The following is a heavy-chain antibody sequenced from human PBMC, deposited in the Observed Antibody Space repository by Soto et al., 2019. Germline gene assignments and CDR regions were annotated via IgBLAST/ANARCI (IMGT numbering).Heavy chain of an antibody. CDR1: GYTFTSYD. V-gene: IGHV1-8*01. J-gene: IGHJ6*03. CDR2: MNPNSGNT. CDR3: ARGIPIFGVVMIGVGYMDV. D-gene: IGHD3-3*01. Sequence: ASVKVSCKASGYTFTSYDINWVRQATGQGLEWMGWMNPNSGNTGYAQKFQGRVTMTRNTSISTAYMELSSLRSEDTAVYYCARGIPIFGVVMIGVGYMDVWGKGTTVTVSS.